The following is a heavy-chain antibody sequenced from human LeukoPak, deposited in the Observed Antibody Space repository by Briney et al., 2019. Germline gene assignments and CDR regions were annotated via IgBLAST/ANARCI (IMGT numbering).Heavy chain of an antibody. CDR3: ARGRGNYVLPYDY. J-gene: IGHJ4*02. V-gene: IGHV3-48*01. CDR2: ISSSSSTI. D-gene: IGHD4-11*01. Sequence: PGGSLRLSCAASGFTFSSYSMNWVRQAPGKGLEWVSYISSSSSTIYYADSVKGRFTISRDNAKNSLYLQMNSLRAEDTAVYYCARGRGNYVLPYDYWGQGTLVTVSS. CDR1: GFTFSSYS.